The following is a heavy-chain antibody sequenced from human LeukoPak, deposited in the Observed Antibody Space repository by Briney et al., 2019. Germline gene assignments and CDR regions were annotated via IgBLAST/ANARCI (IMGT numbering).Heavy chain of an antibody. CDR1: GFSISTYW. CDR2: INPYGSST. D-gene: IGHD1-26*01. J-gene: IGHJ4*02. Sequence: GGSLRLSCVAPGFSISTYWMHWVRPAPGKGLVWVSRINPYGSSTNYADSVKGRFTISRDSARNTVYLQMNSLRADDTAVYYCARGNSGSSGLWDSWGQGTLVTVSS. CDR3: ARGNSGSSGLWDS. V-gene: IGHV3-74*01.